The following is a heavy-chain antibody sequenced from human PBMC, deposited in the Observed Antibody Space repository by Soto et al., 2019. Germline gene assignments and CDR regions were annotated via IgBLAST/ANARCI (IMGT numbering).Heavy chain of an antibody. CDR2: IYPGDSDT. J-gene: IGHJ4*02. D-gene: IGHD3-3*01. V-gene: IGHV5-51*01. CDR3: ARHGETYYDFWSGYSYYFDY. Sequence: GESLKISCKGSGYSFTSYWIGWVRQMPGKGLEWMGIIYPGDSDTRYSPSFQGQVTISADKSISTAYLQWSSLKASDTAMYYCARHGETYYDFWSGYSYYFDYWGQGTLVTVSS. CDR1: GYSFTSYW.